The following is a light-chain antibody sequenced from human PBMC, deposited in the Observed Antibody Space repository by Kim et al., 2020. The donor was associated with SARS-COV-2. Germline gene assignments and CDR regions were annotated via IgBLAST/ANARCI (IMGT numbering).Light chain of an antibody. J-gene: IGLJ1*01. CDR3: NSRDSSDNHRDV. CDR1: SLRRFY. V-gene: IGLV3-19*01. CDR2: GKN. Sequence: LGQAVRITCQGDSLRRFYAGWYQQRPGQAPRLVIYGKNSRPSEIPDRFSGSTSGNTAVLTITGAQAEDEADYYCNSRDSSDNHRDVFGAGTKVTVL.